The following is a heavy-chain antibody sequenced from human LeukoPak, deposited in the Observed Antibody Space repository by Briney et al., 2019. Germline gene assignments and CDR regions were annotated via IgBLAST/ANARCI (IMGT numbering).Heavy chain of an antibody. CDR3: ARVGYYDSSGYYNFDY. V-gene: IGHV4-31*03. CDR1: GGSISSGGYY. J-gene: IGHJ4*02. D-gene: IGHD3-22*01. CDR2: IYYSGST. Sequence: PSETLSLTCTVSGGSISSGGYYWSWIRQHPGKGLEWIEYIYYSGSTYYNPSLKSRVTISVDTSKNQFSLKLSSVTAADTAVYYCARVGYYDSSGYYNFDYWGQGTLVTVSS.